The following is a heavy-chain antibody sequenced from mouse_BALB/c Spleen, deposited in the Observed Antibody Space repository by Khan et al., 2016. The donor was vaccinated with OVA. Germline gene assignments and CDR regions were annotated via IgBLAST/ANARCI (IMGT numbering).Heavy chain of an antibody. CDR1: GYTFINYW. CDR2: INPSTAYT. V-gene: IGHV1-7*01. D-gene: IGHD1-1*01. J-gene: IGHJ2*01. Sequence: QVQLKQSGAELAKPGASVKMSCKASGYTFINYWILWVKQRPGQGLEWIGYINPSTAYTEYNQNFKDKATLTADKSSSTAYMQLSSLTSEDSAVYYCARRGLRWDLDDWGEGTTLTVSS. CDR3: ARRGLRWDLDD.